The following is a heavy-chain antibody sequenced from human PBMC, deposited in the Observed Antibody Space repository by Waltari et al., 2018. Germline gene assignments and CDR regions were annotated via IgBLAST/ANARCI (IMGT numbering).Heavy chain of an antibody. Sequence: EVQLVQSGEEVKKPGESLKISCKASGYGFIVYWIGRVRQMPGKGMEWMGTMPGEGLEGIVIVYPDASTTRYSPSFQGQVTISVDKSIRTAYVQWGSLKTSDTAMYYCSRTSGFFHTGVFFDYWGQLILVTVSS. CDR3: SRTSGFFHTGVFFDY. V-gene: IGHV5-51*01. D-gene: IGHD7-27*01. CDR1: GYGFIVYW. J-gene: IGHJ4*02. CDR2: VYPDASTT.